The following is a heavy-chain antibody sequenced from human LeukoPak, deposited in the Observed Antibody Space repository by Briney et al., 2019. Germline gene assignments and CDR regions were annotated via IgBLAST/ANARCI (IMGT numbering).Heavy chain of an antibody. CDR1: GFTFSSYG. CDR3: AKGQSFGHYYYMDV. V-gene: IGHV3-23*01. Sequence: PGGSLRLSCAASGFTFSSYGMSWVRQAPGKGLEWVSAISGSGGSTYYADSVKGRFTISRDNSKNTLYLQMNSLRAEDTAVYYCAKGQSFGHYYYMDVWGKGTTVTISS. D-gene: IGHD3-16*01. J-gene: IGHJ6*03. CDR2: ISGSGGST.